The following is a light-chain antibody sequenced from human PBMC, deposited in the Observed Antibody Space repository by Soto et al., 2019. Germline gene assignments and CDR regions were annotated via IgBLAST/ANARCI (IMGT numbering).Light chain of an antibody. CDR1: QSISNW. J-gene: IGKJ5*01. CDR2: AAS. CDR3: QQSYSTPFT. Sequence: DIQMTQSPSTLSASVGDRVTITCRASQSISNWLAWHQQKPGKAPKLLIYAASSLQSGVPSRFSGSGSGTDFTLTISSLQPEDFATYYCQQSYSTPFTFGQGTRLEI. V-gene: IGKV1-39*01.